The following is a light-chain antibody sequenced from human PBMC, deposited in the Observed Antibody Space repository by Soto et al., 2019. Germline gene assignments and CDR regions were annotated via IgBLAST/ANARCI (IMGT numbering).Light chain of an antibody. Sequence: EIVLTQSPGTLSLSPGERATLSCRASQSVSNNYLAWYQQKPGQAPRLLIYGASNRATGIPDRLSGSGSGTDFTLTISRMEPEDFAVYYCQQYGSPGTFGQGTKVDIK. CDR3: QQYGSPGT. CDR1: QSVSNNY. CDR2: GAS. J-gene: IGKJ1*01. V-gene: IGKV3-20*01.